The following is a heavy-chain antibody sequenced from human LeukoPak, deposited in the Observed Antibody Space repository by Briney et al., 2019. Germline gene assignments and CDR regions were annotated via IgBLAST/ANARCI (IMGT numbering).Heavy chain of an antibody. J-gene: IGHJ2*01. Sequence: SETLSLTCAVYGGSFSGYYWSWIRQPPGKGLEWIGEINHSGSTNYNPSLKSRVTMSLETSKNQFSLKLSSVTAADTAVYYCARVGVYDYVWGSYRQNHWYFDLWGRGTLVTVSS. CDR2: INHSGST. CDR1: GGSFSGYY. D-gene: IGHD3-16*02. CDR3: ARVGVYDYVWGSYRQNHWYFDL. V-gene: IGHV4-34*01.